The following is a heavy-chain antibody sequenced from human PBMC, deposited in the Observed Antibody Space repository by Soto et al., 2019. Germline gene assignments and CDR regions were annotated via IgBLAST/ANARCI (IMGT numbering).Heavy chain of an antibody. J-gene: IGHJ1*01. Sequence: HVQLVQSGAEVKKPGSSVTISCKASGGTFNTYTFSWVRQAPGQGLEWMGSILPILGSVNYAQNFQGRLPINADQSPHTGQLELRTLTSPHTGLYFCGRIPRYSFPTSDPLDHWGQGTMVTVSS. CDR3: GRIPRYSFPTSDPLDH. D-gene: IGHD5-18*01. CDR1: GGTFNTYT. CDR2: ILPILGSV. V-gene: IGHV1-69*02.